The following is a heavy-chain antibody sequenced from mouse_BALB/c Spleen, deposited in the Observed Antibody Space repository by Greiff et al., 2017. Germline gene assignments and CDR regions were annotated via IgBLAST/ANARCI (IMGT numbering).Heavy chain of an antibody. V-gene: IGHV1-80*01. J-gene: IGHJ3*01. CDR3: AYYYGSSPFAY. Sequence: QVQLQQSGAELVRPGSSVKISCKASGYAFSSYWMNWVKRRPGQGLEWIGQIYPGDGDTNYNGKFKGKATLTADKSSSTAYMQLSSLTSEDSAVYFCAYYYGSSPFAYWGQGTLVTVSA. D-gene: IGHD1-1*01. CDR1: GYAFSSYW. CDR2: IYPGDGDT.